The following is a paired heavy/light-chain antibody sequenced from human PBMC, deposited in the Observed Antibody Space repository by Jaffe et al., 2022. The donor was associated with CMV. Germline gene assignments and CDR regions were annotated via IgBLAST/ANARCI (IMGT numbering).Heavy chain of an antibody. CDR1: GYSFTTNW. J-gene: IGHJ1*01. Sequence: EVQLVQSGAEVKKPGESLKISCKVFGYSFTTNWIGWVRQMPGKGLEWMGIINPGDSDTRYSPSFQGQVTISADKSVSAAYLQWSSLKASDSAMYYCARQLSSSSFVWGQGSLVTVSS. D-gene: IGHD6-6*01. CDR3: ARQLSSSSFV. V-gene: IGHV5-51*01. CDR2: INPGDSDT.
Light chain of an antibody. CDR2: QAS. J-gene: IGKJ1*01. V-gene: IGKV1-5*03. CDR3: QQYNSYPWT. Sequence: DIQMTQSPSTLSASVGDRVTITCRASQSFSRWLAWYQQKPGKAPKVLIYQASNLETGVPSRFTGSGSGTEFTLTISSLQPDDLATYYCQQYNSYPWTFGQGTKVEIK. CDR1: QSFSRW.